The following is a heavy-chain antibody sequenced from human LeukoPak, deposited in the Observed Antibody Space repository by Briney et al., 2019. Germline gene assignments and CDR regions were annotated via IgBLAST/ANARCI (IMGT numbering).Heavy chain of an antibody. D-gene: IGHD6-19*01. J-gene: IGHJ6*03. CDR1: GFTFSSYW. CDR2: IKQDGSEK. Sequence: GGSLRLSCAASGFTFSSYWMSWVRQAPGKGLEWVANIKQDGSEKYYVDSVKGRFTISRDNAKNSLYLQMNSLRAEDTAVYYCARAGGWGYYYYYMDIWGKGTTVTVSS. V-gene: IGHV3-7*01. CDR3: ARAGGWGYYYYYMDI.